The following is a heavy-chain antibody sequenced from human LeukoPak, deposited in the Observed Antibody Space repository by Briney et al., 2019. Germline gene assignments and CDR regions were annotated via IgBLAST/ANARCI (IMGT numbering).Heavy chain of an antibody. Sequence: PGGSLRLSCAASGFTFSSYAMSWVRQAPGKGLEWVSAISGSGGSTYYADSVKGRFTISRDNSKNTLYLQMNSLRAEDTAVYYCAKDLGMVRGVPDAFDIWSQGTMVTVSS. V-gene: IGHV3-23*01. CDR1: GFTFSSYA. J-gene: IGHJ3*02. D-gene: IGHD3-10*01. CDR2: ISGSGGST. CDR3: AKDLGMVRGVPDAFDI.